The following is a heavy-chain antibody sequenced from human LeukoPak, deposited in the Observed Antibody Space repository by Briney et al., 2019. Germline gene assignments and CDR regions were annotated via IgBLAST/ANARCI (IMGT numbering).Heavy chain of an antibody. CDR2: IRAYNGYT. J-gene: IGHJ5*02. CDR1: GYTFTSYA. Sequence: ASVKVSCKASGYTFTSYAISWVRQAPGQGLEWMGWIRAYNGYTNYAQNLQGRVTMTTDTSTSTAYMELTSLRSDDTAVYYCARALARDVYNINWFDPWGQGTLVTVSS. CDR3: ARALARDVYNINWFDP. V-gene: IGHV1-18*01. D-gene: IGHD5-24*01.